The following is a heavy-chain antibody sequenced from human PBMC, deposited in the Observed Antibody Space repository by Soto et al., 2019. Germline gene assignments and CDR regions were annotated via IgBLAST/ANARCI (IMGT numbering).Heavy chain of an antibody. J-gene: IGHJ4*02. CDR3: ARGAHGSGYAVY. Sequence: GASVKVSCKTSGYVFTTCGVNWVRQAPGQGLEWMGWISGYNGNTNYPQKFQGRVTMTTDTSRSTAYMELRSLTLEDTAVYYCARGAHGSGYAVYWGQGTLVTVSS. CDR1: GYVFTTCG. D-gene: IGHD3-3*01. V-gene: IGHV1-18*01. CDR2: ISGYNGNT.